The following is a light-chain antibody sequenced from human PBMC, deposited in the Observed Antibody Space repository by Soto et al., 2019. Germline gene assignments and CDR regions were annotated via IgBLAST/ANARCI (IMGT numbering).Light chain of an antibody. CDR3: TSYTADTTIM. J-gene: IGLJ3*02. CDR2: EVS. CDR1: SSDIGAYNY. Sequence: LTQPASVSGSPGQSITISCSGTSSDIGAYNYVSWYQHQSGKAPKLLISEVSNRPSGISVRFSGSKSGNTASLTISGLQAEDEADYYCTSYTADTTIMFGGGTKLTVL. V-gene: IGLV2-14*01.